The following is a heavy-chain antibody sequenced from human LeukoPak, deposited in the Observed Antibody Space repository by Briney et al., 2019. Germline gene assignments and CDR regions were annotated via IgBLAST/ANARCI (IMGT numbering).Heavy chain of an antibody. CDR2: IGGTHSNI. J-gene: IGHJ4*02. CDR1: GFTFSIYS. V-gene: IGHV3-48*02. D-gene: IGHD4-17*01. CDR3: ARDRDYAFDS. Sequence: GGSLRLSCAASGFTFSIYSMNWVRQAPGMALEWVSYIGGTHSNIYYADSVKGRFTLSRDDAKNSLSLQMHSLRDEDTAVYYCARDRDYAFDSWGQGTLPTVSS.